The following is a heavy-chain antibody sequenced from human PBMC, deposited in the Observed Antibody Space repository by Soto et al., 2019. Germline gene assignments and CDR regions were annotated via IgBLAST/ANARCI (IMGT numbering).Heavy chain of an antibody. D-gene: IGHD1-26*01. CDR2: ISYDGSNK. V-gene: IGHV3-30-3*01. Sequence: GGSLRLSCAASGFTFSSYAMHWVRQAPGKGLEWVAVISYDGSNKYYADSVKGRFTISRDNSKNTLYLQMNSLKTEDTAVYYCIYSGNSLAYWGQGTLVTVSS. J-gene: IGHJ4*02. CDR1: GFTFSSYA. CDR3: IYSGNSLAY.